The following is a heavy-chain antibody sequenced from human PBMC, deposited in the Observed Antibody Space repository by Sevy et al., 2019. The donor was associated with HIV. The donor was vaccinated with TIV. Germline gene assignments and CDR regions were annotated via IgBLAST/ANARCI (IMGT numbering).Heavy chain of an antibody. CDR3: AKTSVAGTSKLYYFDY. CDR1: GFTFSNYG. Sequence: GGSLRLSCAASGFTFSNYGMHWVRQAPGKGLEWVAVMSYDGRSKYYAASVKGRFTISRDNSKNTLYLQMNSLRAEDTAVYYCAKTSVAGTSKLYYFDYWGQGTLVTVSS. CDR2: MSYDGRSK. V-gene: IGHV3-30*18. D-gene: IGHD6-19*01. J-gene: IGHJ4*02.